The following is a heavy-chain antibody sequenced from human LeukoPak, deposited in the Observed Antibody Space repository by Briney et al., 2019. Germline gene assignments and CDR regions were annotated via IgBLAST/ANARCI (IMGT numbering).Heavy chain of an antibody. D-gene: IGHD3-10*01. CDR2: ISDYNGNT. CDR1: GYTFTSYG. CDR3: ARDRGVSYYYGSGSSPIDD. J-gene: IGHJ4*02. V-gene: IGHV1-18*01. Sequence: ASVKVSCKASGYTFTSYGISWVRQAPGQGLEWMGWISDYNGNTNYAQKLQGRVTMTTDTYTSTDYMELRSLRSDDTAVYYCARDRGVSYYYGSGSSPIDDWGQGTLVTVSS.